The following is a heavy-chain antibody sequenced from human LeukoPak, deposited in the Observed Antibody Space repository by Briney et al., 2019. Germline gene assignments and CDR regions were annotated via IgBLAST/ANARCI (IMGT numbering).Heavy chain of an antibody. Sequence: PSETLSLTCTVSGGSISSYYWSWIRQPPGKGLEWIGYIYYSGSTNYNPSLKSRVTISVDTSKNQFSLKLSSVTAADTAVYYCARDVGPEDYWGQGTLVTVSS. V-gene: IGHV4-59*01. CDR2: IYYSGST. CDR1: GGSISSYY. D-gene: IGHD1-26*01. J-gene: IGHJ4*02. CDR3: ARDVGPEDY.